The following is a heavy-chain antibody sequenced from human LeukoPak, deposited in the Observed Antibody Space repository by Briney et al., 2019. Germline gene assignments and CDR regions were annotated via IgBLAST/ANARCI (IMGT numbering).Heavy chain of an antibody. Sequence: GGSLRLSCAASGFTFSNAWMSWVRQAQGKGLEWVSAISGSGGSTYYADSVKGRFTISRDNSKNTLYLQMNSLRAEDTAVYYCAKGDYDILTGYYSDWGQGTLVTVSS. CDR2: ISGSGGST. CDR1: GFTFSNAW. J-gene: IGHJ4*02. CDR3: AKGDYDILTGYYSD. V-gene: IGHV3-23*01. D-gene: IGHD3-9*01.